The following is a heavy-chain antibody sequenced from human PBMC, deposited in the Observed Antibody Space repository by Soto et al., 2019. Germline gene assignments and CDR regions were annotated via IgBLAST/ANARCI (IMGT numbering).Heavy chain of an antibody. CDR2: IYYSGST. CDR3: ARVGGYYGDYPNFDY. J-gene: IGHJ4*02. V-gene: IGHV4-59*01. Sequence: ASETLSLTCTVSGGSISTYYWSWIRQPPGKGLEWIGNIYYSGSTNYNPSLKSRVTISVDTSKNQFFLRLRSLTAADTAVYYCARVGGYYGDYPNFDYWGRGTLVTVSS. D-gene: IGHD4-17*01. CDR1: GGSISTYY.